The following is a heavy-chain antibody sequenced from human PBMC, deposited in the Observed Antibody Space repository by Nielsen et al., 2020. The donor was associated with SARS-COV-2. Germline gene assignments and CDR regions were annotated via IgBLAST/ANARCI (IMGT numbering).Heavy chain of an antibody. Sequence: GESLKISCAASGFTFSSYAMSWVRQAPGKGLEWVSAISGSGGSTYYEDSVKGRFTISRDKSKNTLYLQMNSLRAEDTAVYYCARGCGGDCSGSGGDWGQGTLVTVSS. CDR3: ARGCGGDCSGSGGD. J-gene: IGHJ4*02. CDR1: GFTFSSYA. V-gene: IGHV3-23*01. D-gene: IGHD2-21*02. CDR2: ISGSGGST.